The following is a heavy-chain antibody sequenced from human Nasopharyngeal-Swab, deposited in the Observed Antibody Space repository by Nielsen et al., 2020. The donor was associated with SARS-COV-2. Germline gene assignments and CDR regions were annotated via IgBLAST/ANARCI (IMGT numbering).Heavy chain of an antibody. Sequence: SETLSLTCTVSGYSISSGYYWGWIRQPPGKGLEWIGSIYHSGSTSYNPSLKSRVTISVDTSKNQFSLKLSSVTAADTAVYYCARVGARDYVWGSYRPNPGGYWGQGTLVTVSS. CDR2: IYHSGST. CDR1: GYSISSGYY. CDR3: ARVGARDYVWGSYRPNPGGY. D-gene: IGHD3-16*02. V-gene: IGHV4-38-2*02. J-gene: IGHJ4*02.